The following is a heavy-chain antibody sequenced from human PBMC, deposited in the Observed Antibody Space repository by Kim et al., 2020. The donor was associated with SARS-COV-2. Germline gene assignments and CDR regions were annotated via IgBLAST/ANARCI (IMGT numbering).Heavy chain of an antibody. CDR1: GEFFSGHY. CDR2: INHIGRS. J-gene: IGHJ4*02. V-gene: IGHV4-34*01. CDR3: ARGGRVYYERSSYMDY. D-gene: IGHD3-22*01. Sequence: SESLSLTCAVYGEFFSGHYWSWIRQSPGKGLEWIGQINHIGRSSYNPSPKSRVTMSLDTSKNQFSLIVNSVTAADTAVYFCARGGRVYYERSSYMDYWGQGTLVTVSS.